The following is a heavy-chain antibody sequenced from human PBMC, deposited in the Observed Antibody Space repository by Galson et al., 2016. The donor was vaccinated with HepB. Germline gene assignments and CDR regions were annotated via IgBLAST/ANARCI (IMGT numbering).Heavy chain of an antibody. CDR1: GGTFSSYA. D-gene: IGHD2-15*01. V-gene: IGHV1-69*13. Sequence: SVKVSCKASGGTFSSYAISWVRQAPGQGLEWMGGIIPFVGTPPYGQKFQGRVRIFADESTTTAYMELTGLRVDDTAVYYCAREGNCAGYRCFRFDYWGQGTLVTVSS. J-gene: IGHJ4*02. CDR3: AREGNCAGYRCFRFDY. CDR2: IIPFVGTP.